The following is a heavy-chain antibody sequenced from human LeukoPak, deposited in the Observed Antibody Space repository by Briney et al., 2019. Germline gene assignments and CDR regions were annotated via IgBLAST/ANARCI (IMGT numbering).Heavy chain of an antibody. Sequence: GGSLRLSCAASGFPFSTYAMSWVRQAPGKGLEWVSSIRGSDGSTYYADSVKGRFAISRDNSKNTPYLQMNSLTAEDTAVYYCAKDVYGDYGGLDYWGQGTLVTVSS. V-gene: IGHV3-23*01. CDR3: AKDVYGDYGGLDY. D-gene: IGHD4-17*01. CDR2: IRGSDGST. J-gene: IGHJ4*02. CDR1: GFPFSTYA.